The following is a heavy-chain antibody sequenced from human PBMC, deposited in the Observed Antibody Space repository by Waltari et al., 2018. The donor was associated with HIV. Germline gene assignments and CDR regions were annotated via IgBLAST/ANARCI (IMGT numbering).Heavy chain of an antibody. V-gene: IGHV7-4-1*02. Sequence: QVQLVQSGSELKNPGASVKVSCKASGYTFIDFAINWLRQAPGQGLEWMGWINIKTGKSTDVQGFTGLFVFSLDTSATTAHLEISSLKAEDTAVYYCAKTDWEDGSMRGFDPWGQGTLVTVSS. CDR3: AKTDWEDGSMRGFDP. D-gene: IGHD1-26*01. J-gene: IGHJ5*02. CDR1: GYTFIDFA. CDR2: INIKTGKS.